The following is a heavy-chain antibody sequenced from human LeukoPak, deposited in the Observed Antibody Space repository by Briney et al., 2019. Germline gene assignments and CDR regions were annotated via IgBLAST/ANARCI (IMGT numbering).Heavy chain of an antibody. CDR1: GFTLSSYS. Sequence: GGSLRLSCAASGFTLSSYSMNWVRQAPGKGLEWVSSISSSSSYIYYADSVKGRFTISRDNAKNSLYLQMNNLRAEDTAVYYCARDKEYDSSGYLDYWGQGTLVTVSS. D-gene: IGHD3-22*01. J-gene: IGHJ4*02. CDR2: ISSSSSYI. CDR3: ARDKEYDSSGYLDY. V-gene: IGHV3-21*01.